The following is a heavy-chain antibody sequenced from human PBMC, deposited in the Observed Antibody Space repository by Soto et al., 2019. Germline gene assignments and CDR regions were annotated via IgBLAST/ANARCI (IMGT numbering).Heavy chain of an antibody. J-gene: IGHJ6*02. Sequence: QVQLVQSGAEVKKPGSSVKVSCKASGGTFSSYAISWVRQAPGQGLEWMGGIIPIFGTANYAQKFQGRVTLTADESASTANMELSSLRSEDTAVYYCARDGGGYGDYVLDGGDYYYGMDVWGQGTTVTVSS. D-gene: IGHD4-17*01. CDR2: IIPIFGTA. V-gene: IGHV1-69*01. CDR3: ARDGGGYGDYVLDGGDYYYGMDV. CDR1: GGTFSSYA.